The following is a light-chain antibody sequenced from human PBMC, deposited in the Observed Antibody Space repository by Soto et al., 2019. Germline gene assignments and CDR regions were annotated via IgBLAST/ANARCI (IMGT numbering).Light chain of an antibody. J-gene: IGLJ1*01. CDR1: NIGSKS. V-gene: IGLV3-21*02. Sequence: SYELAQPPSVSVAPGQTARITCEGNNIGSKSVHWYQQKSGQAPVLVVYDDRDRPSGIPERFSGSKYGNTATLTISRVEAGDEADYSCQVWDNSSDHPGVFGTGTKLTVL. CDR3: QVWDNSSDHPGV. CDR2: DDR.